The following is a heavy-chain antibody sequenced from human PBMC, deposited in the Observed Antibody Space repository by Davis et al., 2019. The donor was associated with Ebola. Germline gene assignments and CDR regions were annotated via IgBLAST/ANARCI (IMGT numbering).Heavy chain of an antibody. V-gene: IGHV3-53*04. J-gene: IGHJ2*01. CDR3: ATSNGDYWYLDL. Sequence: GESLKISCAASGFTVSSNYMSWVRQAPGKGLEWVSVIYSGGSTYYADSVKGRFTISRHNSKNTLYLQMNSLRAEDTAVYYCATSNGDYWYLDLWGRGTLVTVSS. CDR1: GFTVSSNY. CDR2: IYSGGST. D-gene: IGHD4-17*01.